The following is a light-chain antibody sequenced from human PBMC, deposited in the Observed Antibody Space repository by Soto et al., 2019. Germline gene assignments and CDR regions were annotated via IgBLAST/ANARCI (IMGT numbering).Light chain of an antibody. Sequence: EIVLTQSPGTLSLSPGERATLSCKASQSVSSGHLAWYQEKVGQPPRLLLHETSTSATDVPVRFSGSGSGTDFTLTISRLEPEDFAMYYCQQFGNSLYTFGQATKV. CDR1: QSVSSGH. CDR3: QQFGNSLYT. CDR2: ETS. J-gene: IGKJ2*01. V-gene: IGKV3-20*01.